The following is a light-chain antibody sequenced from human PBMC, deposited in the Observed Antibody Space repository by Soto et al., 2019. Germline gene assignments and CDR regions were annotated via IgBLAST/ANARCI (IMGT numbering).Light chain of an antibody. V-gene: IGKV3-11*01. J-gene: IGKJ4*01. Sequence: EIVLTQSPATLSLSPGERATLSCRASQSVSSYLAWYQQKPGQAPRLLIYDASNRATGIPARFSGSGFGTDFTLTISSLEPEDFAVYYCQQYGSSLGVTFGGGTKVDIK. CDR1: QSVSSY. CDR2: DAS. CDR3: QQYGSSLGVT.